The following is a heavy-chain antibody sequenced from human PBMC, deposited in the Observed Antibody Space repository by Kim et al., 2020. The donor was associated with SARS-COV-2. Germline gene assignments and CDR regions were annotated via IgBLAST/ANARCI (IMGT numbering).Heavy chain of an antibody. CDR2: INTNTGNP. CDR1: GYTFTSYA. Sequence: ASVKVSCKASGYTFTSYAMNWVRQAPGQGLEWMGWINTNTGNPTYAQGFTGRFVFSLDTSVSTAYLQISSLKAEDTAVYYCARDLSLGALWFGELSDPYGMDVWGQGTTVTVSS. V-gene: IGHV7-4-1*02. D-gene: IGHD3-10*01. J-gene: IGHJ6*02. CDR3: ARDLSLGALWFGELSDPYGMDV.